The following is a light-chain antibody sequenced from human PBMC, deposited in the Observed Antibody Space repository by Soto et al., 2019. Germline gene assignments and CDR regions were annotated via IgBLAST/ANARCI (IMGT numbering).Light chain of an antibody. V-gene: IGLV2-14*01. J-gene: IGLJ1*01. CDR3: SSFTSSISDV. Sequence: QSALTQPASVSGSPGQSITISCTGTSSDVGGYNSVSWYQQHPGKAPKLMIYDVSNRPSGVSNRFSGSKSGNTASLTISGLQAEDEGDYYCSSFTSSISDVFGTGTKLTVL. CDR1: SSDVGGYNS. CDR2: DVS.